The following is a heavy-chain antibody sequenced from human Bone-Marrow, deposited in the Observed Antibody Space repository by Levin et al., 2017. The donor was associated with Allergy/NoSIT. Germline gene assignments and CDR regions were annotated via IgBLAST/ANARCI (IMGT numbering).Heavy chain of an antibody. CDR2: ISGSGGST. Sequence: GESLKISCAASGFTFSSYAMSWVRQAPGKGLEWVSAISGSGGSTYYADSVKGRFTISRDNSKNTLYLQMNSLRAEDTAVYYCAKAGYSSSWYFLINWFDPWGQGTLVTVSS. CDR3: AKAGYSSSWYFLINWFDP. D-gene: IGHD6-13*01. J-gene: IGHJ5*02. CDR1: GFTFSSYA. V-gene: IGHV3-23*01.